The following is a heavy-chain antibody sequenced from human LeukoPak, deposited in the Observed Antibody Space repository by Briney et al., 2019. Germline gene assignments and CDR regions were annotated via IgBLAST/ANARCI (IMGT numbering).Heavy chain of an antibody. CDR3: AKGPTAAGTSYFDY. CDR2: ISYDGSNK. V-gene: IGHV3-30*18. CDR1: GFTFSSYG. Sequence: GGSLRLSCAASGFTFSSYGMHWVRQAPGKGLEWVAVISYDGSNKYYADSVKGRFTISRDNSKNTLYLQMNSLRAEDTAVYYCAKGPTAAGTSYFDYWGQGTLVTVSS. J-gene: IGHJ4*02. D-gene: IGHD6-19*01.